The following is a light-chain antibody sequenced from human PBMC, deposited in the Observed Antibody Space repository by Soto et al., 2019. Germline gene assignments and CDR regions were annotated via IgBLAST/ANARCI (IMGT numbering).Light chain of an antibody. Sequence: QSALTQPASVSGSPGQSITISCTGTSSDVGAYNFVSWYQHHPGKAPKLIISEVSNRPSGASNRFSGSKSGNTASLTISGRQAEDEADYYCSSHAGSSAVYVFGTGTKVTVL. CDR2: EVS. J-gene: IGLJ1*01. CDR1: SSDVGAYNF. V-gene: IGLV2-14*01. CDR3: SSHAGSSAVYV.